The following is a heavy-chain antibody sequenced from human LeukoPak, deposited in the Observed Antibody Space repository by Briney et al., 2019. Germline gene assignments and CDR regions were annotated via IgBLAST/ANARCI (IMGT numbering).Heavy chain of an antibody. CDR3: ARMAAARPSGFDY. J-gene: IGHJ4*02. CDR2: IYTSGST. CDR1: GGSISSGSYY. Sequence: SQTLSLTCTVSGGSISSGSYYWSWIRQPAGKGLEWIGRIYTSGSTNYNPSLKSRVTISVDTSKNQFSLKLSSVTAADTAVYYCARMAAARPSGFDYWGQGTLVTVSS. V-gene: IGHV4-61*02. D-gene: IGHD6-6*01.